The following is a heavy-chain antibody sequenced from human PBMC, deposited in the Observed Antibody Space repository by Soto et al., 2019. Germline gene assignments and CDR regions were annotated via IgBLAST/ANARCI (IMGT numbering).Heavy chain of an antibody. J-gene: IGHJ4*01. V-gene: IGHV1-8*01. CDR1: GYTFSSYD. CDR3: ATSGGGWYLY. Sequence: ASVKVSCKASGYTFSSYDINWVRQATGQGLEWMGWLNPNSGDTGYAQKFQGRVTLTRNTSINTAYIELSSLTSDETAVYYCATSGGGWYLYWG. CDR2: LNPNSGDT. D-gene: IGHD6-19*01.